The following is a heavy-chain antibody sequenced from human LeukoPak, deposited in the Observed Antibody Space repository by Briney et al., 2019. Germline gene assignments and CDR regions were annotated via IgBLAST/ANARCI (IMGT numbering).Heavy chain of an antibody. J-gene: IGHJ4*02. V-gene: IGHV3-21*04. Sequence: GGSLRLSCAASGFTFSSYSMNWVRQAPGKGLEWVSSISSLSNYIYYEDSVKGRFTISRDNAKNSLYLQMNSLRAEDTALYYCARGFFYDSSGSYFDYWGQGTLVTVSS. CDR1: GFTFSSYS. CDR3: ARGFFYDSSGSYFDY. D-gene: IGHD3-22*01. CDR2: ISSLSNYI.